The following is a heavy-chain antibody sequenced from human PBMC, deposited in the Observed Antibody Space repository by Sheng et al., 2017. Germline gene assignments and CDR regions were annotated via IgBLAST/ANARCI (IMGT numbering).Heavy chain of an antibody. CDR2: INHSGST. V-gene: IGHV4-34*01. D-gene: IGHD3-16*01. J-gene: IGHJ4*02. Sequence: QVQLQQWGAGLLKPSETLSLTCAVYGGSFSGYYWSWIRQPPGKGLEWIGEINHSGSTNYNPSLKSRVTISVDTSKNQFSLKLSSVTAADTAVYYCARGSLWGSYYFDYWGQGTLVTVSS. CDR1: GGSFSGYY. CDR3: ARGSLWGSYYFDY.